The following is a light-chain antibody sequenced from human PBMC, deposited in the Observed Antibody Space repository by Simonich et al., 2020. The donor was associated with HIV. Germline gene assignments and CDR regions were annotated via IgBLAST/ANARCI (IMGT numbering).Light chain of an antibody. CDR3: QQYYSAPRT. CDR1: QSVLYNSNNKNY. V-gene: IGKV4-1*01. CDR2: WAS. Sequence: DIVMTQSPDSLAVSLGETATINCKSSQSVLYNSNNKNYLVWYQQKPGQPPKLLISWASTRESGVPDRFSGSGSGTDFTLTISSLQAEDVAVYYCQQYYSAPRTFGQGTKVEIK. J-gene: IGKJ1*01.